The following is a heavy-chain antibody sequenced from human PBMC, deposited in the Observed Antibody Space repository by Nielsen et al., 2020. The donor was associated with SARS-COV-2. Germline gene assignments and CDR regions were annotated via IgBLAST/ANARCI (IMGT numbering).Heavy chain of an antibody. J-gene: IGHJ6*02. V-gene: IGHV1-46*01. CDR1: GYTFTSYY. CDR2: INPSGGST. D-gene: IGHD1-7*01. CDR3: ARQGVTGTTSDYYGMDV. Sequence: ASVKVSCKASGYTFTSYYMHWVRQAPGQGLEWMGIINPSGGSTSYAQKFQGRVTITADKSTSTAYMELSSLRSEDTAVYYCARQGVTGTTSDYYGMDVWGQGTTVTVSS.